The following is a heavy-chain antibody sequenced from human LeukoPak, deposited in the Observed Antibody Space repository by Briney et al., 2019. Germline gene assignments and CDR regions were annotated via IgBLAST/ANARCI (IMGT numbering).Heavy chain of an antibody. Sequence: GGSLRLSCAASGFTFSSYGMSWVRQAPGKGVEGVSAISGSGGSTYYADSVKGRFTLSRDNSKNTLYLQMNSLRAEDTAVYYCAKYPTWIHIDYWGQGALVTVSS. CDR3: AKYPTWIHIDY. J-gene: IGHJ4*02. CDR2: ISGSGGST. D-gene: IGHD5-18*01. CDR1: GFTFSSYG. V-gene: IGHV3-23*01.